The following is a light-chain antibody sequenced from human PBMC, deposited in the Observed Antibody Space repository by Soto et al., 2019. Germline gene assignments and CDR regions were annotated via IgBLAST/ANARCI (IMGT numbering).Light chain of an antibody. CDR1: QDIRNY. V-gene: IGKV1-33*01. J-gene: IGKJ4*01. CDR3: QHYDHLPPLS. CDR2: DAS. Sequence: DIQMIQSPSSLSASVGDRVTITCQASQDIRNYLNWYQQKPGKAPNLLIYDASNLRAGVPSRFSGSGSGTEFTCTISSLQPEDIAKYYCQHYDHLPPLSFGGGTKVEIK.